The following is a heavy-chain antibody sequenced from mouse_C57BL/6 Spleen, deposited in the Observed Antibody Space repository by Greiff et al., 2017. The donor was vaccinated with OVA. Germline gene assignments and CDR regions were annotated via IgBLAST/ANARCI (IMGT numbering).Heavy chain of an antibody. V-gene: IGHV1-82*01. CDR3: AREGISFAY. J-gene: IGHJ3*01. CDR1: GYAFSSSW. Sequence: VQGVESGPELVKPGASVKISCKASGYAFSSSWMNWVKQRPGKGLEWIGRIYPGDGDTNYNGKFKGKATLTADKSSSTAYMQLSSLTSEDSAVYFCAREGISFAYWGQGTLVTVSA. CDR2: IYPGDGDT.